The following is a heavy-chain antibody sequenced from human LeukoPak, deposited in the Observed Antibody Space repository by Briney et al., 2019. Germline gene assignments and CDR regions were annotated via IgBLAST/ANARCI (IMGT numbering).Heavy chain of an antibody. J-gene: IGHJ4*02. Sequence: PSETLSLTCGVSGGSISSYYWSWIRQAPGKGLEWIGYIYYSGSTNYNPSLKSRVTISVDTSKNQFSLKLSSVTAADTAVYYCARSPFHNYYDSSGYYPYYFDYWDQGTLVTVSS. D-gene: IGHD3-22*01. CDR2: IYYSGST. CDR1: GGSISSYY. V-gene: IGHV4-59*01. CDR3: ARSPFHNYYDSSGYYPYYFDY.